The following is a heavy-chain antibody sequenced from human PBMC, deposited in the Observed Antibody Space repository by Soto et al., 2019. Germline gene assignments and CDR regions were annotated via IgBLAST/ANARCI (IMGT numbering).Heavy chain of an antibody. D-gene: IGHD5-12*01. CDR1: GGTFSSYA. CDR2: IIPILGIA. CDR3: ASGDTRDGYKNDAFDI. J-gene: IGHJ3*02. V-gene: IGHV1-69*10. Sequence: ASVKVSCKASGGTFSSYAISWVRQAPGQGLEWMGGIIPILGIANYAQKFQGRVTITADKSTSTAFMELSSLRSEDTALYYCASGDTRDGYKNDAFDIWGQGTMVTVSS.